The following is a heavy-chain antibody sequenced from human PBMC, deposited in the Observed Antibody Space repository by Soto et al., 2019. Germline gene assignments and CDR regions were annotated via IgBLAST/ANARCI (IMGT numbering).Heavy chain of an antibody. V-gene: IGHV5-51*01. D-gene: IGHD2-2*01. CDR2: IYPGDSDT. CDR3: ARHYCSSTSCYPVYYYYYGMDV. J-gene: IGHJ6*02. CDR1: GYSLTSYW. Sequence: GESLKISCKGSGYSLTSYWIGWVRQMPGKGLEWMGIIYPGDSDTRYSPSFQGQVTISADKSISTACLQWSSLKASDTAMYYCARHYCSSTSCYPVYYYYYGMDVWGQGTTVTVSS.